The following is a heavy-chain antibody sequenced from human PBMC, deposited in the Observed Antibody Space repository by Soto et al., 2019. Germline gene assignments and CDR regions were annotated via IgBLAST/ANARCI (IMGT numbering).Heavy chain of an antibody. CDR2: TYYRSKWFH. CDR3: ARGDALDV. Sequence: QGQLQQSGPGLVKPSQTLSLTCAISGDSVSSDITSWKWIRQSPSRGLEWLGRTYYRSKWFHDSAASVKSRITINPDTSKNQFSLELKSMTPEDTAVYYCARGDALDVWGQGTVVTVSS. J-gene: IGHJ3*01. CDR1: GDSVSSDITS. V-gene: IGHV6-1*01.